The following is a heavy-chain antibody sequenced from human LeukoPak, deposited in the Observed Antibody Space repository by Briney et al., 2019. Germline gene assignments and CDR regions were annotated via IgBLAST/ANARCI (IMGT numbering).Heavy chain of an antibody. CDR1: GFTFSNYW. CDR2: IKQDGSEK. Sequence: GGSLRLSCAASGFTFSNYWMSSVRQAPGKGLEGVADIKQDGSEKYYVDSVKGRFTISRDNAKNSLYLQMNSMRAEDTAVYYCARSLRGYSYGSGGQGTLVTVSS. V-gene: IGHV3-7*01. D-gene: IGHD5-18*01. J-gene: IGHJ4*02. CDR3: ARSLRGYSYGS.